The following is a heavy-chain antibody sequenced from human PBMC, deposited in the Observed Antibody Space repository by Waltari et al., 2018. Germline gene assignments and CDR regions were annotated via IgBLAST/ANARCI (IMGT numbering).Heavy chain of an antibody. Sequence: QVQLQESGSGLVQPSETLSLTCTVSGGSISSYYWSWIRPTPGKGLEWIGYIYYSGSTNYNPSRKSRVTISVDTSKNQFSLKLSSVTAADTAVYYCARRRAELESFYYYYYMDVWGKGTTVTVSS. D-gene: IGHD1-1*01. CDR1: GGSISSYY. V-gene: IGHV4-59*01. J-gene: IGHJ6*03. CDR2: IYYSGST. CDR3: ARRRAELESFYYYYYMDV.